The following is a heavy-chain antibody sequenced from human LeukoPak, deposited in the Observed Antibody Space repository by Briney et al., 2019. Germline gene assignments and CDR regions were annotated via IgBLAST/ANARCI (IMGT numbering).Heavy chain of an antibody. CDR3: AKDWGASGWYNWFDS. CDR1: GFTFSSYG. V-gene: IGHV3-30*18. D-gene: IGHD6-19*01. Sequence: GGSLRLSCAASGFTFSSYGMNWVRQAPGKGLEWVAMISQDGNVEYYLDSVKGRLTISRDNSKNTLYLQMNSLTTEDTAIYYCAKDWGASGWYNWFDSWGQGTQVTVSS. CDR2: ISQDGNVE. J-gene: IGHJ5*01.